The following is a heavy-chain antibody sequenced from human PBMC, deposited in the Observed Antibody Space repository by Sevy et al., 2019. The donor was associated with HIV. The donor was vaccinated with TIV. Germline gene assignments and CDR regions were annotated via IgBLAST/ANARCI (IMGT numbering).Heavy chain of an antibody. J-gene: IGHJ4*02. CDR3: AKDGGYRSPSLAN. CDR2: ISGSGGST. CDR1: GFTFSSYA. V-gene: IGHV3-23*01. D-gene: IGHD2-15*01. Sequence: GGSLRLSCAASGFTFSSYAMTWVRQAPGKGLEWVSLISGSGGSTFYADAVKGRFTIPRDNSKNTLYLQMNSLRADDTAVYYCAKDGGYRSPSLANWGQGTLVTVSS.